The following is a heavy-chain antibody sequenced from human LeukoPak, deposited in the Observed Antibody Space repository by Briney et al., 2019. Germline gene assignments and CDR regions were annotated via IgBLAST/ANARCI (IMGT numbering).Heavy chain of an antibody. D-gene: IGHD2-2*01. CDR3: ARDGLVVPAAMGYNWFDP. V-gene: IGHV1-69*05. Sequence: SVKVSCKASGGTFSSYAISWVRQAPGQGLEWMGGIIPIFGTTNYAQKFQGRVTITTDESTSTAYMELSSLRSEDTAVYYCARDGLVVPAAMGYNWFDPWGQGTLVTVSS. CDR2: IIPIFGTT. J-gene: IGHJ5*02. CDR1: GGTFSSYA.